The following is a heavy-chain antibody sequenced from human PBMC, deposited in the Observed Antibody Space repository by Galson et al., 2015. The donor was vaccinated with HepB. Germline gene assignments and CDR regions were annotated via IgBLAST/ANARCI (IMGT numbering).Heavy chain of an antibody. CDR2: IYHSGST. J-gene: IGHJ5*02. V-gene: IGHV4-4*02. CDR3: ARVPGIAAAGDWFDP. Sequence: ETLSLTCAVSGGSISSSNWWSWVRQPPGKGLEWIGEIYHSGSTNYNPSLKSRVTISVDKSKNQFSLKLSSVTAADTAVYYCARVPGIAAAGDWFDPWGQGTLVTVSS. D-gene: IGHD6-13*01. CDR1: GGSISSSNW.